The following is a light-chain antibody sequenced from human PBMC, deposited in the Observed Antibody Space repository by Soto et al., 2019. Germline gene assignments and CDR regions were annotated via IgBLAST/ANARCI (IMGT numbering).Light chain of an antibody. V-gene: IGKV1-39*01. J-gene: IGKJ4*01. Sequence: DIQMTQSPSSLSASVGDKVTITCRASQNVASYLNWYQQKLGTAPKVLIYATSTLKTGVPSRFSGSGSGTEFILTITSLQPEDFATHYCQQTYNTPLTFGGGTKVEIK. CDR2: ATS. CDR1: QNVASY. CDR3: QQTYNTPLT.